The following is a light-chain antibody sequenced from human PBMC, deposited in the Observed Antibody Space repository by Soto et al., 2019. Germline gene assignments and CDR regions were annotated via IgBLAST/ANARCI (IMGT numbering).Light chain of an antibody. Sequence: MMQSRHTMYESPGDRVSXSRRASQSVNHNLAWYQQKPGQAPMLLIFDNSSRAPGVPARFSGRGPGTDFTLTISSLQSEDFGVYYCHQYNNWPPSSFGHRTGMGIK. CDR3: HQYNNWPPSS. V-gene: IGKV3-15*01. CDR2: DNS. CDR1: QSVNHN. J-gene: IGKJ5*01.